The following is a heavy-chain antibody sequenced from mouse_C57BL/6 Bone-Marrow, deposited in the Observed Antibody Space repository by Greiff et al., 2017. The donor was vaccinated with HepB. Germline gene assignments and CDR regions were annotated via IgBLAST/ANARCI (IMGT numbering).Heavy chain of an antibody. D-gene: IGHD1-1*01. V-gene: IGHV5-12*01. CDR3: ASTEGAY. J-gene: IGHJ3*01. CDR2: ISNGGGST. CDR1: GFTFSDYY. Sequence: EVMLVESGGGLVQPGGSLKLSCAASGFTFSDYYMYWVRQTPEKRLEWVAYISNGGGSTYYPDTVKGRFTISRDNAKNTLYLQMGRLKSEDTAMYYCASTEGAYWGQGTLVTVSA.